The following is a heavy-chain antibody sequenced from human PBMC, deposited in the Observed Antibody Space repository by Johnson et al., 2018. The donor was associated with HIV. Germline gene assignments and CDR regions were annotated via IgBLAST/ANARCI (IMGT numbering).Heavy chain of an antibody. CDR1: GFTFSNYW. CDR2: IQQDGSDT. D-gene: IGHD2-15*01. CDR3: ARAVCRGGRCYSHDAFDI. Sequence: VQLVESGGGLVQPGGSLRLSCAASGFTFSNYWMTWVRQAPGKGLEWVANIQQDGSDTYYVDSVKGRFTISREDAKNSLYLQMNSLRAGDTALYYCARAVCRGGRCYSHDAFDIWGQGTMVTVSS. J-gene: IGHJ3*02. V-gene: IGHV3-7*02.